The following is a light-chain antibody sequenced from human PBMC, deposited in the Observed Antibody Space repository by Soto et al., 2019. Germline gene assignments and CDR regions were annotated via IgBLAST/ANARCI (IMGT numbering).Light chain of an antibody. V-gene: IGKV2-24*01. CDR3: IQFSPFPRT. CDR1: QSLVYSEGNTY. Sequence: VLTQTPLSSPVTLGQPASISCRSSQSLVYSEGNTYLSWLQQRPGQPPRLLIYQVSNRFSGVPDRFSGSGAGTDFTLKISRVEAEDVVVYSSIQFSPFPRTFGQGTKVEIK. J-gene: IGKJ1*01. CDR2: QVS.